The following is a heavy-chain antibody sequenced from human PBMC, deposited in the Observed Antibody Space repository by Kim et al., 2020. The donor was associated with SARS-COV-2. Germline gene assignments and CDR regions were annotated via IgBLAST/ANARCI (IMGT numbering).Heavy chain of an antibody. J-gene: IGHJ4*02. V-gene: IGHV3-23*01. Sequence: GGSLRLSCAASGFTFSSYGMSWVRQAPGKGLEWISTIIGSAPSTYYADSVEGRFTTSRDNSKNTLDLQMSSLRAEDTAIYYCARGGTCFDNWCQGNRVT. D-gene: IGHD3-10*01. CDR3: ARGGTCFDN. CDR2: IIGSAPST. CDR1: GFTFSSYG.